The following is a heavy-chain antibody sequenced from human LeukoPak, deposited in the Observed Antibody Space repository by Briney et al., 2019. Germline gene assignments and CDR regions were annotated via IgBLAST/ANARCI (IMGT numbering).Heavy chain of an antibody. V-gene: IGHV3-48*03. CDR3: ARGASNWNFDYYGMDV. CDR1: GFRDFTFSSYE. D-gene: IGHD1-1*01. Sequence: GGSLRLSCAVSGFRDFTFSSYEMNWVRQAPGKGLEWVSYISSSGSTIYYAGSVKGRFTISRDNAKNSLYVQMNSLRAEDTAVYYCARGASNWNFDYYGMDVWGQGTTVTVSS. J-gene: IGHJ6*02. CDR2: ISSSGSTI.